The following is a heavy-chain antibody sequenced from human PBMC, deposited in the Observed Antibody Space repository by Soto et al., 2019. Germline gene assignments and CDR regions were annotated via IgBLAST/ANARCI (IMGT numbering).Heavy chain of an antibody. CDR1: GYTFTSYA. Sequence: ASVNVSCKASGYTFTSYAMHWVRQAPGQRLEWMGWINAGNGNTKYSQKFQGRVTITRDTSTSTAYMELRSLRSDDTAVYYCARVGDWSSSGYYDNWFDPWGQGTLVTVSS. CDR2: INAGNGNT. D-gene: IGHD3-22*01. J-gene: IGHJ5*02. V-gene: IGHV1-3*01. CDR3: ARVGDWSSSGYYDNWFDP.